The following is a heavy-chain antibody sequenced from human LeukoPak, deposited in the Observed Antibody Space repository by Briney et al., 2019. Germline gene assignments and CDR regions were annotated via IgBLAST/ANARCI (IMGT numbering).Heavy chain of an antibody. CDR1: GCSISSSSYY. CDR2: IYYSGST. J-gene: IGHJ4*02. Sequence: SETLSLTCTVSGCSISSSSYYWGWIRQPPGKGLEWIGSIYYSGSTYYNPYLKSRVTISVDTSKNQFSLKLSSVTAADTAVYYCARRGWDADYWGQGTLVTVSS. CDR3: ARRGWDADY. V-gene: IGHV4-39*01. D-gene: IGHD1-26*01.